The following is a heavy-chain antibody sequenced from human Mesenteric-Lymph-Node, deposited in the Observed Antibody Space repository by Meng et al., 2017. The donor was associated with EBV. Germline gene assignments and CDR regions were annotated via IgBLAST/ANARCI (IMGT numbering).Heavy chain of an antibody. V-gene: IGHV4-30-4*01. CDR1: GGSISGSPYY. J-gene: IGHJ4*02. CDR3: ARGNYNFGQNFDY. CDR2: YSSGNT. Sequence: QVQLQEPGPGLVKPSQPLSLTCAVSGGSISGSPYYWSWIRQSPGKGLEWIGYSSGNTYYNPSLKSRVSISLDTSKNQFFLKLTSVTAADTAVYYCARGNYNFGQNFDYWGQGTLVTVSS. D-gene: IGHD1-1*01.